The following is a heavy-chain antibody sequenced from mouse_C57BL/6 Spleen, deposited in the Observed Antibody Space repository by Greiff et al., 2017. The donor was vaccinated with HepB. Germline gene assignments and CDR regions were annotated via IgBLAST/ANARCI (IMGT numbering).Heavy chain of an antibody. J-gene: IGHJ1*03. CDR1: GFTFSDYG. CDR3: ARPHYGSYWYFDV. CDR2: ISSGSSTI. Sequence: EVQLQESGGGLVKPGGSLKLSCAASGFTFSDYGMHWVRQAPEKGLEWVAYISSGSSTIYYADTVKGRFTISRDNAKNTLFLQMTSLRSEDTAMYYCARPHYGSYWYFDVWGTGTTVTVSS. V-gene: IGHV5-17*01. D-gene: IGHD1-1*01.